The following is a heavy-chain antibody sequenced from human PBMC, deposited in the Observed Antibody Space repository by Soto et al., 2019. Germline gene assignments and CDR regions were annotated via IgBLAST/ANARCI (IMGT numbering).Heavy chain of an antibody. J-gene: IGHJ6*02. D-gene: IGHD6-13*01. V-gene: IGHV1-69*01. CDR1: GGTFSSYA. Sequence: QVQLVQSGAEVKKPGSSVKVSCKASGGTFSSYAISWVRQAPGQGLEWMGGIIPIFGTANYAQKFQGRVTITADESTSTAYMELSSLRSEETAVYYCARPGIAAAGKRGYYYGMDVWGQGTTVTVSS. CDR3: ARPGIAAAGKRGYYYGMDV. CDR2: IIPIFGTA.